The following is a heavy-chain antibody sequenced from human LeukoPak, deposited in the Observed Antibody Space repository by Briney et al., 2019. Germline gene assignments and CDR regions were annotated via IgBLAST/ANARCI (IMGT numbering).Heavy chain of an antibody. V-gene: IGHV3-74*01. CDR3: ARDGYSGYDLDY. CDR1: GFTFSSYW. D-gene: IGHD5-12*01. Sequence: PGGSLRLSCAASGFTFSSYWMHWVRQAPGKGLVWVSRINTDGSSTNYADSVKGRFTISRDNAKNTLYLQMNSLRAEDTAVYYCARDGYSGYDLDYWGQGTLVTVSS. CDR2: INTDGSST. J-gene: IGHJ4*02.